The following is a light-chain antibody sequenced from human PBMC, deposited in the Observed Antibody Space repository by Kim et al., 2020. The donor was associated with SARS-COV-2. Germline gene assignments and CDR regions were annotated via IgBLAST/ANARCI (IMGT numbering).Light chain of an antibody. CDR3: SSFRDGGTWV. CDR2: DVI. V-gene: IGLV2-14*03. Sequence: GQSITISCTGTRSAIGGYNHVCWYQQHPGKAPKLMIYDVIDRPSGVSNRFSGSKSGNTASLTISGLQAEDEADYYCSSFRDGGTWVYGGGTQLTVL. CDR1: RSAIGGYNH. J-gene: IGLJ3*02.